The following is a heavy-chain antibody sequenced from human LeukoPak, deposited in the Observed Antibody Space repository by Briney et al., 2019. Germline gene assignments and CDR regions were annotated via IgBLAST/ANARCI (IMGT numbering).Heavy chain of an antibody. CDR1: GFTFSDYY. CDR2: ISSRVDTT. CDR3: ARENIVLMVYTFDY. J-gene: IGHJ4*02. Sequence: GGSLRLSCAASGFTFSDYYMTWFRQAPGKGLEWISYISSRVDTTFYADSVKGRFTIYRDNAKNSLYLQMNSLRAEDTAVYYCARENIVLMVYTFDYWGQGTVVTVSS. D-gene: IGHD2-8*01. V-gene: IGHV3-11*04.